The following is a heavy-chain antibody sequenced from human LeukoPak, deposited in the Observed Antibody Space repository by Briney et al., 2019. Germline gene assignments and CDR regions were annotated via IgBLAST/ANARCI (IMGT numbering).Heavy chain of an antibody. D-gene: IGHD6-19*01. Sequence: GGSLRLSCAASGFTFSSYAMTWVRQPPGKGLEWVSTISGTGGGIYYPDFVKGRFTISRDNSKNTLYLQMNSLRAEDTAVYYCAKDQGSSGYPTKFDFWGQGTLVTVSS. CDR3: AKDQGSSGYPTKFDF. CDR1: GFTFSSYA. V-gene: IGHV3-23*01. CDR2: ISGTGGGI. J-gene: IGHJ4*02.